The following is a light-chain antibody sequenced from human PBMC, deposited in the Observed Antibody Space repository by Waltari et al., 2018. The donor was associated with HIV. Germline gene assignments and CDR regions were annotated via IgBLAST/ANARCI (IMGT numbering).Light chain of an antibody. CDR2: EGS. CDR3: CSYANSSTV. J-gene: IGLJ2*01. CDR1: SSDVGNYNP. Sequence: QSALTQFASVSGSPGQSITISCTGTSSDVGNYNPVSWYQQHPGKAPKRMIYEGSKRPSGVSNRFSGSKSGNTASLTISGLQAEDEADYYCCSYANSSTVFGGGTKVTVL. V-gene: IGLV2-23*01.